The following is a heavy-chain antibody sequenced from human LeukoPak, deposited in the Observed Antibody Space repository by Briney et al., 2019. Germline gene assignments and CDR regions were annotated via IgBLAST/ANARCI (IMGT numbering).Heavy chain of an antibody. Sequence: GSLRLSCAASGFTFSTYAMSWVRQAPGKGLDWVSGISGSGSNTYYVDSVKGRFTISRDNSKNTLYLQMNSLRAEDTAVYYCAKMRGYCSSTSCPLFDYWGQGTLVTVSS. J-gene: IGHJ4*02. V-gene: IGHV3-23*01. D-gene: IGHD2-2*01. CDR1: GFTFSTYA. CDR2: ISGSGSNT. CDR3: AKMRGYCSSTSCPLFDY.